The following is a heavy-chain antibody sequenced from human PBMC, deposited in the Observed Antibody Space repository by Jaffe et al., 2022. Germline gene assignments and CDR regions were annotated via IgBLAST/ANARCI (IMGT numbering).Heavy chain of an antibody. CDR1: GFTFSSYG. Sequence: QVQLVESGGGVVQPGRSLRLSCAASGFTFSSYGMHWVRQAPGKGLEWVAVISYDGSNKYYADSVKGRFTISRDNSKNTLYLQMNSLRAEDTAVYYCAKVGEKGTVTTGYFDYWGQGTLVTVSS. V-gene: IGHV3-30*18. CDR2: ISYDGSNK. D-gene: IGHD4-4*01. CDR3: AKVGEKGTVTTGYFDY. J-gene: IGHJ4*02.